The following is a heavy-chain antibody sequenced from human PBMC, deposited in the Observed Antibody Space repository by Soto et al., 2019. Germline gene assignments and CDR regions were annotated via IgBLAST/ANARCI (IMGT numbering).Heavy chain of an antibody. CDR3: AKDSPSHVGGWELPFDY. V-gene: IGHV3-23*01. J-gene: IGHJ4*02. CDR2: ISGSGGTT. D-gene: IGHD2-15*01. Sequence: GGSLRLSCAASGLTFGSYAMSWVRQAPGKGLEWVSAISGSGGTTYYAASVRGRFTISRDNSENTLYLQMSSLRADDTAVYYCAKDSPSHVGGWELPFDYWGQGTLVTVSS. CDR1: GLTFGSYA.